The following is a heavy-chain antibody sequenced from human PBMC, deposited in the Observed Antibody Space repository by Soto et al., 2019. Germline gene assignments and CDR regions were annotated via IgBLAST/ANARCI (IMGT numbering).Heavy chain of an antibody. J-gene: IGHJ6*03. V-gene: IGHV4-39*01. D-gene: IGHD3-3*01. CDR1: GGSISSSSYY. CDR3: ARTSITIFGVVRVYYYYYMDV. Sequence: SETLSLTCTVSGGSISSSSYYWGWIRQPPGKGLEWIGSIYYSGSTYYNPSLKSRVTISVDTSKNQFSLKLSSVTAADTAVYYCARTSITIFGVVRVYYYYYMDVWGKGTTVT. CDR2: IYYSGST.